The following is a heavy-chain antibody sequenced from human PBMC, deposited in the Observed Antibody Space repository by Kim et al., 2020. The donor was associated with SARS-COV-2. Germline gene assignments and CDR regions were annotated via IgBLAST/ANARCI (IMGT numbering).Heavy chain of an antibody. Sequence: GGSLRLSCAASGFTFSSYGMHWVRQAPGKGLEWVAVISYDGSNKYYADSVKGRFTISRDNSKNTLYLQMNSLRAEDTAVYYCAKDRMPQRSVPAAIGYWG. D-gene: IGHD2-2*01. CDR3: AKDRMPQRSVPAAIGY. J-gene: IGHJ4*01. CDR1: GFTFSSYG. CDR2: ISYDGSNK. V-gene: IGHV3-30*18.